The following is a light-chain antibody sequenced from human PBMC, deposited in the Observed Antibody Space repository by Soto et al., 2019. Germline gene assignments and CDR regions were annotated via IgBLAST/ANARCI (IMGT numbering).Light chain of an antibody. CDR1: QSVSSSH. CDR3: QLYGSSPWT. CDR2: GAS. J-gene: IGKJ1*01. Sequence: EIVLTQSPGTLSLSPGERGTLSCRSIQSVSSSHLAWYQQKPGQAPRLLIYGASSRATGIPDRFSGSGSGTDFSLTISRLEPEDFAVYYCQLYGSSPWTFGQGTKVEVK. V-gene: IGKV3-20*01.